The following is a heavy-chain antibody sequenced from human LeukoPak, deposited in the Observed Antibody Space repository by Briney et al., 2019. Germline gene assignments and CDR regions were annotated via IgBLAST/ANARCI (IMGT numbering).Heavy chain of an antibody. CDR2: ISYDGSNK. CDR1: GFTFSSYA. Sequence: GGSLRLSCGASGFTFSSYAMHWVRQAPGKGLEWVAVISYDGSNKYYADSVKGRFTISRDNSENTLYLQMNSLRAEDTAVYYCAKDLEEVVVITLHYWGQGTLVTVSS. CDR3: AKDLEEVVVITLHY. V-gene: IGHV3-30-3*01. J-gene: IGHJ4*02. D-gene: IGHD3-22*01.